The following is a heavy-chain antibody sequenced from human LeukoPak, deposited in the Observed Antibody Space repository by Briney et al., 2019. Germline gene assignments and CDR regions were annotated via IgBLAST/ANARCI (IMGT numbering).Heavy chain of an antibody. V-gene: IGHV1-69*01. Sequence: SVKVSCKASGGTFSSYATSWVRQAPGQGLEWMGGIIPIFGTANYAQKFQGRVTITADESTSTAYMELSSLRSEDTAVYYCARDVLDGSGSYGLDYWGQGTLVTVSS. D-gene: IGHD3-10*01. CDR2: IIPIFGTA. J-gene: IGHJ4*02. CDR1: GGTFSSYA. CDR3: ARDVLDGSGSYGLDY.